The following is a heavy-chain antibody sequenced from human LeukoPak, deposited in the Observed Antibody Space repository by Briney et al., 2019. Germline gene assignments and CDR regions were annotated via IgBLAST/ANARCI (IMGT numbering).Heavy chain of an antibody. Sequence: GASVKVSCKASGGTFSSYAISWVRQAPGQGLEWMGRIIPILGIANYAQKFQGRVTITADKSTSTAYMELSSLRSEDTAVYYCARRTVVTPYYYYGTDVWGQGTTVTVSS. V-gene: IGHV1-69*04. J-gene: IGHJ6*02. CDR1: GGTFSSYA. CDR2: IIPILGIA. CDR3: ARRTVVTPYYYYGTDV. D-gene: IGHD4-23*01.